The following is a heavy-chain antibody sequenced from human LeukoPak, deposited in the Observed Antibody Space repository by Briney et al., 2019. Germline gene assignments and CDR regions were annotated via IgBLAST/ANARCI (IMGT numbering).Heavy chain of an antibody. J-gene: IGHJ3*02. V-gene: IGHV1-18*01. D-gene: IGHD2-2*01. Sequence: ASVKVSCKASGGTFSSYAISWVRQAPGQGLEWMGWISAYNGNTNYAQKLQGRVTMTTDTSTSTAYMELRSLRSDDTAVYYCARDRYCSSTSCSTVPDAFDIWGQGTMVTVSS. CDR1: GGTFSSYA. CDR3: ARDRYCSSTSCSTVPDAFDI. CDR2: ISAYNGNT.